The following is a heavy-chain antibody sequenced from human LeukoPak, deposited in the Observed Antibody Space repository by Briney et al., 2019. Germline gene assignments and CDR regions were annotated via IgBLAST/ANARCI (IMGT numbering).Heavy chain of an antibody. Sequence: GGSLRLSCAASGFIFNTYWMTWVRQAPGKGLEWVANIKEDGSAQYYADSVKGRFTISRDNTKNSLYLQMNSLTAEDTAMYYCAKDGDGYHNWGQGALVTVSS. V-gene: IGHV3-7*01. CDR3: AKDGDGYHN. CDR1: GFIFNTYW. CDR2: IKEDGSAQ. D-gene: IGHD3-9*01. J-gene: IGHJ4*02.